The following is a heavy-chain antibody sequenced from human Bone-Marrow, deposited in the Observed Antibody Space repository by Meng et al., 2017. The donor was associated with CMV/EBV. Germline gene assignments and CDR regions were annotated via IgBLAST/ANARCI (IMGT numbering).Heavy chain of an antibody. J-gene: IGHJ6*02. CDR3: AKDDYDFWSGYQPDYYGMDV. CDR1: GFTFSSYA. D-gene: IGHD3-3*01. V-gene: IGHV3-23*01. Sequence: GESLKISCAASGFTFSSYAMSWVRQAPGKGLEWVSAISGSGGSTYYADSVKGRFTISRDNSKNTLYLQMNSLRAEDTAVYYCAKDDYDFWSGYQPDYYGMDVWAQGTSATFSS. CDR2: ISGSGGST.